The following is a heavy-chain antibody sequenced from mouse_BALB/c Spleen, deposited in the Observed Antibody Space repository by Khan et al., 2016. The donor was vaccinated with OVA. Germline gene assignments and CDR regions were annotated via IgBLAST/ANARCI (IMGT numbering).Heavy chain of an antibody. CDR1: GYTFTEYT. J-gene: IGHJ1*01. CDR2: INPNNGGT. D-gene: IGHD1-2*01. Sequence: VQLQQSGPELVKPGASVKISCKTSGYTFTEYTVHWVKQSHGKSLEWIGRINPNNGGTSYNQKFKGKATLTVDTSSTTAYMELRSLTSEDSAVYYCARRDYYAYFWFFDVWGAGTTVTVSS. V-gene: IGHV1-22*01. CDR3: ARRDYYAYFWFFDV.